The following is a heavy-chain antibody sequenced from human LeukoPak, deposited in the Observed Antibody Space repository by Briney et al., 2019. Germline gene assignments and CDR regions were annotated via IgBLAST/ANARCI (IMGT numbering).Heavy chain of an antibody. D-gene: IGHD2-8*02. CDR1: AFTFSSYN. V-gene: IGHV3-21*01. Sequence: PGGSLRLSCAASAFTFSSYNMNWVRQAPGKGLEWVSSISSSSSYIYYADSVKGRFTISRDNAKNSLYLQMNSLRAEDTAVYYCAKGGRDTGGNSFDPWGQGTLVTVSS. CDR2: ISSSSSYI. CDR3: AKGGRDTGGNSFDP. J-gene: IGHJ5*02.